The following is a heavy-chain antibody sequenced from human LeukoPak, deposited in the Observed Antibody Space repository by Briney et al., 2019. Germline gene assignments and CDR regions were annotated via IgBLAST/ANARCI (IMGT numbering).Heavy chain of an antibody. Sequence: ASVKVSCKASGGTFSSYAISWVRQAPGQGLEWMGGIIPIFGTANYAQKFQGRVTITTDESTSTAYMELSSLRSEDTAVYYCARGLLSTGRAEYFQHWGQGTLVTVSS. D-gene: IGHD4-11*01. J-gene: IGHJ1*01. CDR1: GGTFSSYA. CDR2: IIPIFGTA. V-gene: IGHV1-69*05. CDR3: ARGLLSTGRAEYFQH.